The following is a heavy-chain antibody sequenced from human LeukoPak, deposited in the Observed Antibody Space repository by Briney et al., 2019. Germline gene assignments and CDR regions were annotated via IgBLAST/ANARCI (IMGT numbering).Heavy chain of an antibody. Sequence: GGSLRLSCAASGFTFSNAWMSWVRQAPGKGLEWVANIKQDGSEKYYVDSVKGRFTISRDNAKNSLYLQMNSLRAEDTAVYYCARDQAHYDFWSGYPDYWGQGTLVTVSS. CDR1: GFTFSNAW. J-gene: IGHJ4*02. CDR3: ARDQAHYDFWSGYPDY. CDR2: IKQDGSEK. D-gene: IGHD3-3*01. V-gene: IGHV3-7*01.